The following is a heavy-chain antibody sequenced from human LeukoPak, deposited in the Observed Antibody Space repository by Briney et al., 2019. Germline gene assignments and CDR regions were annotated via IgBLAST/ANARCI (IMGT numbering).Heavy chain of an antibody. J-gene: IGHJ5*02. Sequence: HTGGSLRLSCAASGFTFSSYSMNWVRQAPGKGLQWVSVIIGSGSSTYYADPVKGRFTISRDNARNTLYLQMKRLRAEDTAVYYCARWYYYETSGLYYGSFDNWGQGTLVTVSS. D-gene: IGHD3-22*01. CDR3: ARWYYYETSGLYYGSFDN. V-gene: IGHV3-23*01. CDR1: GFTFSSYS. CDR2: IIGSGSST.